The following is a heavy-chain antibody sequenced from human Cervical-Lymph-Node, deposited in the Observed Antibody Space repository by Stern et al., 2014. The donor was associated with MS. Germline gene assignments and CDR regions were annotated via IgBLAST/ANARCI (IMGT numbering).Heavy chain of an antibody. Sequence: VQLVESGPGLVKPSQTLSLTCTVSGGSISSGSYYWSWIRQPAGKGLEWIGRIYTSGSTNYNPSLKSRVTISVDTSTNQFSLKRSSVTAADTAVYFCARGPGGNFDYWGQGTLVTVSS. D-gene: IGHD3-10*01. CDR2: IYTSGST. CDR3: ARGPGGNFDY. J-gene: IGHJ4*02. CDR1: GGSISSGSYY. V-gene: IGHV4-61*02.